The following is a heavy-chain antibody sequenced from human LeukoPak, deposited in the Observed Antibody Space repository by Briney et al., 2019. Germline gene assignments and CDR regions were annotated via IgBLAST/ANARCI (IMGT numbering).Heavy chain of an antibody. Sequence: GGSLRLSCAASGSTFSDYAMDWVRQAPGKGLEWVSTISGSGGNTYYAGSVKGRFTISRDNSKNTLYLQMNSLRAEDTAVYYCANLHNLNSDYWGQGTLVTVSS. D-gene: IGHD1-14*01. V-gene: IGHV3-23*01. CDR1: GSTFSDYA. J-gene: IGHJ4*02. CDR2: ISGSGGNT. CDR3: ANLHNLNSDY.